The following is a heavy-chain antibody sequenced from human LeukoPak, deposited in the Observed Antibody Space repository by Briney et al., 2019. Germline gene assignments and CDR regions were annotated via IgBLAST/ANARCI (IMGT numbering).Heavy chain of an antibody. J-gene: IGHJ4*02. V-gene: IGHV4-59*02. CDR2: IYNSGST. D-gene: IGHD4-17*01. Sequence: SETLPLTCTVSGGSVSSYYWSWIRQPPGKGLEWIGYIYNSGSTNYNPSLKSRVTISVDTSKNQFSLKLSSVTAADTAVYYCARDYQVTTRSSYFDYWGQGTLVTVSS. CDR1: GGSVSSYY. CDR3: ARDYQVTTRSSYFDY.